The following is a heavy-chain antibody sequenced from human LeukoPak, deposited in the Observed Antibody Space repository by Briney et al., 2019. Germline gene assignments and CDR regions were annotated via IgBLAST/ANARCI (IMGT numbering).Heavy chain of an antibody. Sequence: SETLSLTCTVSDDSISSSGYSWSWIRQPPGKGLEWIGYIYYSGSTYYNPSLKSRVTISVDMSKNQFSLKLRSVTAADRAGYYCAGRRLLVRDLFPHCYDPWGPGTLVTV. D-gene: IGHD3-10*01. CDR1: DDSISSSGYS. CDR2: IYYSGST. V-gene: IGHV4-39*07. CDR3: AGRRLLVRDLFPHCYDP. J-gene: IGHJ5*02.